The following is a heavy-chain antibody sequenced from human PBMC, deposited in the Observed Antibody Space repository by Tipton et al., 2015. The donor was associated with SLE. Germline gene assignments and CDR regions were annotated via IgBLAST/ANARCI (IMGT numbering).Heavy chain of an antibody. D-gene: IGHD2-2*01. CDR1: GGSFSGYY. V-gene: IGHV4-34*01. Sequence: TLSLTCAVYGGSFSGYYWTWIRQPPGKGLEWIGEINHGGSTNYNPSLKSRVTISEDTSKNQFSLKLNSVTAADTAVYYCARSTDQNWFDPWGQGTLVTVSS. CDR2: INHGGST. J-gene: IGHJ5*02. CDR3: ARSTDQNWFDP.